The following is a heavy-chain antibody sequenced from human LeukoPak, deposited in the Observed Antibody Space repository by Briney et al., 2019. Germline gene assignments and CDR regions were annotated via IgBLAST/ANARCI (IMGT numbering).Heavy chain of an antibody. CDR2: ITWNGGST. D-gene: IGHD1-1*01. CDR3: ARGIDDGDNWFDP. J-gene: IGHJ5*02. V-gene: IGHV3-20*04. Sequence: PGGSLRLSCAASGFTFDDYGMSWVRQAPGKGLEWVSGITWNGGSTGYVDSVKGRFTISRDNAKNSLYLQMNSLRAEDTALYYCARGIDDGDNWFDPWGQGTLVTVYS. CDR1: GFTFDDYG.